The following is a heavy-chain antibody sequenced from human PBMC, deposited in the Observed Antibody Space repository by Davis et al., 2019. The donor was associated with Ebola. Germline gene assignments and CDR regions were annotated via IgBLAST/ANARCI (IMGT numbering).Heavy chain of an antibody. CDR1: GYTFTNYY. V-gene: IGHV1-18*04. J-gene: IGHJ4*02. Sequence: AASVKVSCKASGYTFTNYYMHWVRQAPGQGLEWMGWVSAYNGNTNYAQKFQGRVTMTTDTSTSTAYMELRSLRSEDTAVYFCARDEFDYWGQGTLVTVSS. CDR3: ARDEFDY. CDR2: VSAYNGNT.